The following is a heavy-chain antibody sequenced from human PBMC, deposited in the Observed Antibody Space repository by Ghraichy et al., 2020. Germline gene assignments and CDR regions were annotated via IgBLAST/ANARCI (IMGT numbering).Heavy chain of an antibody. J-gene: IGHJ4*02. V-gene: IGHV4-59*01. Sequence: SETLSLTCNVSGGSLTSYYWSWLRQPPGKGLEWIGYIYGSGSTNYNSSLKTRVTMSVDTSKNQFSLNLSSVTAADTAVYYCARYSGNYRRPNFDYWCQGTLVTVS. CDR1: GGSLTSYY. CDR2: IYGSGST. D-gene: IGHD1-26*01. CDR3: ARYSGNYRRPNFDY.